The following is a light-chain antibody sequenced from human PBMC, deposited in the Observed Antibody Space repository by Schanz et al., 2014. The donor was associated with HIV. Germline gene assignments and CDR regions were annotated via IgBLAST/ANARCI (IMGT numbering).Light chain of an antibody. J-gene: IGKJ2*01. CDR3: LQYNDYAYT. CDR1: QSISGW. V-gene: IGKV1-5*03. CDR2: EAS. Sequence: DIQMTQSPSTLSASVGDRISITCRASQSISGWLAWYQQKPGEAPNLLISEASTLEFGVPPRFSGSGSGTEFTLTISSLQPGDFATYYCLQYNDYAYTFGQGTKLEIK.